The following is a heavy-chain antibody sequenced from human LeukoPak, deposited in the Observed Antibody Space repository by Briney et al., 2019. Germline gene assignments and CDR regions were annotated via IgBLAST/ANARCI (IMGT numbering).Heavy chain of an antibody. D-gene: IGHD7-27*01. J-gene: IGHJ4*02. V-gene: IGHV3-23*01. CDR2: ISGSGGSI. CDR1: GFTFSTYA. Sequence: GGSLRLSCAASGFTFSTYAMNWVRQAPGKGLEWVSVISGSGGSIDYADSVKGRFTISRDNSKNTLYLQMNSLRAEDTAVYYCAREDGDPYSPFDYWGQGTLVTVSS. CDR3: AREDGDPYSPFDY.